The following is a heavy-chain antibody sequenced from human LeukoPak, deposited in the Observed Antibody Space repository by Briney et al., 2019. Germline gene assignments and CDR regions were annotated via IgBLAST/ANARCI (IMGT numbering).Heavy chain of an antibody. CDR1: GFTFSSYA. Sequence: LPGGSLRLSCAASGFTFSSYAVSWVRQAPGKGLEWVSAISGSGGSTYYADSVKGRFTISRDNSKNTLYLQMNSLRAEDTAVYYCAKGGLQGYSYLDYWGQGTLVTVSS. CDR3: AKGGLQGYSYLDY. J-gene: IGHJ4*02. D-gene: IGHD1-1*01. CDR2: ISGSGGST. V-gene: IGHV3-23*01.